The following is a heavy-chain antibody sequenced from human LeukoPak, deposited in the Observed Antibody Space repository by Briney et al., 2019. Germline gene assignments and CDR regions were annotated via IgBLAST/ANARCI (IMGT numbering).Heavy chain of an antibody. J-gene: IGHJ4*02. CDR2: FDPEDGET. CDR1: GYTLTELS. D-gene: IGHD6-6*01. V-gene: IGHV1-24*01. Sequence: ASVKVSCKVSGYTLTELSMHWVRQAPGKGLEWMGGFDPEDGETIYAQKFQGRVTMTRDTSTSTVYMELSSLRSEDTAVYYCARGRAARPFDYWGQGTLVTVSS. CDR3: ARGRAARPFDY.